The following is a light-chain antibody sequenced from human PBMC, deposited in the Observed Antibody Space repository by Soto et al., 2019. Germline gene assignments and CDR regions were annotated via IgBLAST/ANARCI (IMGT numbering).Light chain of an antibody. V-gene: IGLV2-14*03. CDR1: ISDVGGYNY. J-gene: IGLJ1*01. Sequence: QSVLTQPASVSGSPGQSITISCTGTISDVGGYNYVSWYQQHPGKAPKLMIFDVSSRPSGVSNRFSGSKSGYTASLTISGLQAEDEADYYCSSYTSSSTYVFGTGTKVTVL. CDR3: SSYTSSSTYV. CDR2: DVS.